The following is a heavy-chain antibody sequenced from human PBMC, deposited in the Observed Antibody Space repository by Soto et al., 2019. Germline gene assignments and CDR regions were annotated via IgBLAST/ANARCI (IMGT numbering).Heavy chain of an antibody. V-gene: IGHV3-23*01. CDR3: AKDRPNYSGSEGAYYKAGGDY. Sequence: EVQLLESGGGLVQPGGSLRLSCAASGFPFGGYAMSWVRQAPGKGLEWVSSISGSGASTYYTDSVTGRFTISRDNSKDTLYMQLNSLRAEDTAVYYCAKDRPNYSGSEGAYYKAGGDYWGQGTLVTVSS. D-gene: IGHD3-10*01. J-gene: IGHJ4*02. CDR1: GFPFGGYA. CDR2: ISGSGAST.